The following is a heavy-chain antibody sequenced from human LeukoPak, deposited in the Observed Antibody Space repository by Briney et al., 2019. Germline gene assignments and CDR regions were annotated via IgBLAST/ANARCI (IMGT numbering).Heavy chain of an antibody. J-gene: IGHJ6*04. CDR1: GYTFSSFD. V-gene: IGHV1-46*01. D-gene: IGHD1-26*01. CDR2: INPSGGST. Sequence: ASVKVSCKASGYTFSSFDINWLRQAPGQGLEWMGIINPSGGSTSYAQKFQGRVTMTRDTSTSTVYMELSSLRSEDTAVYYCARAPGSAMDVWGKGTMVTVSS. CDR3: ARAPGSAMDV.